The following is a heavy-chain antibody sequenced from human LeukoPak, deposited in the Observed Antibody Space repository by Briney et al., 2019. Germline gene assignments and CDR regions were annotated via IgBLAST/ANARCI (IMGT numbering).Heavy chain of an antibody. CDR3: AGQIAAAGTGWFDP. Sequence: PETLSLTCTVSGGSISSSSYYWGWIRQPPGKGLEWIGSIYYSGSTYYNPSLKSRVTISVDTSKNQFSLKLSSVTAADTAVYYCAGQIAAAGTGWFDPWGQGTLVTVSS. V-gene: IGHV4-39*01. CDR2: IYYSGST. D-gene: IGHD6-13*01. J-gene: IGHJ5*02. CDR1: GGSISSSSYY.